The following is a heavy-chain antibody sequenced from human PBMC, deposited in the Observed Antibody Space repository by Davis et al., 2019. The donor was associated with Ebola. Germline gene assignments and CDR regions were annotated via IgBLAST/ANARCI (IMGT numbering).Heavy chain of an antibody. Sequence: GGSLRLSCAASGFIFSSYWMSWVRQAPGKGLEWVANIKQDGSEKYYVDSVKGRFTISRDNAKNSLYLQMNSLRAEDTAVYYCARDRPNYDFWSGYFDYWGQGTLVTVSS. V-gene: IGHV3-7*03. CDR1: GFIFSSYW. D-gene: IGHD3-3*01. CDR2: IKQDGSEK. CDR3: ARDRPNYDFWSGYFDY. J-gene: IGHJ4*02.